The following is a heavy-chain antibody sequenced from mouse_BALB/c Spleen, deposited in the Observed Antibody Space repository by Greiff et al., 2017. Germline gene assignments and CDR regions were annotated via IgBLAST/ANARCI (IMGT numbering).Heavy chain of an antibody. CDR3: ARYRYDGGVYFDY. CDR2: INPSTGYT. Sequence: VQLQESGAELAKPGASVKMSCKASGYTFTSYWMHWVKQRPGQGLEWIGYINPSTGYTEYNQKFKDKATLTADKSSSTAYMQLSSLTSEDSAVYYCARYRYDGGVYFDYWGQGTTLTVSS. CDR1: GYTFTSYW. V-gene: IGHV1-7*01. J-gene: IGHJ2*01. D-gene: IGHD2-14*01.